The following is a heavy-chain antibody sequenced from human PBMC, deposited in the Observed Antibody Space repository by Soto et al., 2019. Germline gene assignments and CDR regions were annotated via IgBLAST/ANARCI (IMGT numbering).Heavy chain of an antibody. CDR1: GGTFSSYA. CDR2: IIPIFGTA. V-gene: IGHV1-69*13. CDR3: ARREYSSSWYSWFDP. Sequence: GASVKVSCKASGGTFSSYAISWVRQAPGQGLEWMGGIIPIFGTANYAQKFQGRVTITADEPTSTAYMELSSLRSEDTAVYYCARREYSSSWYSWFDPWGQGTLVTVSS. D-gene: IGHD6-13*01. J-gene: IGHJ5*02.